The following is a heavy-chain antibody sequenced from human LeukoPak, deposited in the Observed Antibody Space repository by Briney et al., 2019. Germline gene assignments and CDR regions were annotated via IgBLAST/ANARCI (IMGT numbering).Heavy chain of an antibody. CDR3: ARLSDILTGQNPFDY. CDR2: INTNTGGT. CDR1: GYTFTSYG. D-gene: IGHD3-9*01. Sequence: ASVKVSCKASGYTFTSYGISWVRQAPGQGLEWMGWINTNTGGTNYAQKFQGRVTMTRDTSISTAYMELSRLRSDDTAVYYCARLSDILTGQNPFDYWGQGTLVTVSS. J-gene: IGHJ4*02. V-gene: IGHV1-2*02.